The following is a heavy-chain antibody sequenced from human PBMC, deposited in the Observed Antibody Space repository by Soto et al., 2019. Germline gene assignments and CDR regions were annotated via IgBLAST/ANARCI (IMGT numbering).Heavy chain of an antibody. Sequence: QIQLVQSGLEVKKPGASVRVSCKTSGYSFVTYGISWVRQAPGQGPEWVAWIGPHKGSTRYSERLQRRVTLSTDMHATVVYMELRSLGPDVTAVYYCARDVQHWWDYPTGGYDYWGQGTLVTVSA. CDR1: GYSFVTYG. D-gene: IGHD2-8*02. V-gene: IGHV1-18*04. J-gene: IGHJ4*02. CDR2: IGPHKGST. CDR3: ARDVQHWWDYPTGGYDY.